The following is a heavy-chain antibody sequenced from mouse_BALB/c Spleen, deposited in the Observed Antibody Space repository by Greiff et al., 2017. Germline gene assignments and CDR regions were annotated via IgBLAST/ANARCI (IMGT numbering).Heavy chain of an antibody. Sequence: EVMLVESGGGLVQPGGSLKLSCAASGFTFSSYGMSWVRQTPDKRLELVATINSNGGSTYYPDSVKGRFTISRDNAKNTLYLQMSSLKSEDTAMYYCARGRSTMITTPFDYWGQGTTLTVAS. V-gene: IGHV5-6-3*01. J-gene: IGHJ2*01. D-gene: IGHD2-4*01. CDR3: ARGRSTMITTPFDY. CDR2: INSNGGST. CDR1: GFTFSSYG.